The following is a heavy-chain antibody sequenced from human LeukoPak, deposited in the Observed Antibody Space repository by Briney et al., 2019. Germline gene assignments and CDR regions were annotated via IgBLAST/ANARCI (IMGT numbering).Heavy chain of an antibody. CDR2: INHSGST. CDR3: ARRGRRGYGGNSPRFDY. V-gene: IGHV4-34*01. Sequence: PSETLSLTCAVYGGSFSGYYWSWIRQPPGKGLEWIGKINHSGSTNYNPSLKSRVTISVDTSKNQFSLKLSSVTAADTAVYYCARRGRRGYGGNSPRFDYWGQGTLVTVSS. J-gene: IGHJ4*02. D-gene: IGHD4-23*01. CDR1: GGSFSGYY.